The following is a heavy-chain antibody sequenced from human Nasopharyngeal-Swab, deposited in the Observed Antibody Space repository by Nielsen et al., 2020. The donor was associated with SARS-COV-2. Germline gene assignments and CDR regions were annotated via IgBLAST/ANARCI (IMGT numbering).Heavy chain of an antibody. V-gene: IGHV3-9*01. J-gene: IGHJ4*02. CDR2: ISWNSGSI. D-gene: IGHD6-13*01. CDR3: ARWGSSWLFDY. Sequence: SLKISCAASGFTFDDYAMHWVRQAPGKGLEWVSGISWNSGSIGYADSVKGRFTISRDNAKNSLYLQMNSLRAEDTAVYYCARWGSSWLFDYWGQGTLVTVSS. CDR1: GFTFDDYA.